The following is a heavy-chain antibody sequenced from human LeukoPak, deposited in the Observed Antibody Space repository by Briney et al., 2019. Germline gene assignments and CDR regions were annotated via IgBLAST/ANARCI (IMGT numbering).Heavy chain of an antibody. CDR3: ERAGGGYCSGDTCYSNYYYYMDV. V-gene: IGHV1-8*01. CDR2: MNPNSGNT. D-gene: IGHD2-15*01. CDR1: GYTFTSYD. Sequence: ASVKVSCKASGYTFTSYDINWVRQATGQGLEWMGGMNPNSGNTGYAQKFQGRVTMTRNTSISTAYMELSSLRSEDTAVYYCERAGGGYCSGDTCYSNYYYYMDVWGKGTTVTVSS. J-gene: IGHJ6*03.